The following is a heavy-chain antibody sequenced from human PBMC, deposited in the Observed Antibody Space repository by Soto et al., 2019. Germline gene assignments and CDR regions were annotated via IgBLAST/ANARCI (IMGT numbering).Heavy chain of an antibody. V-gene: IGHV3-23*04. Sequence: VQLVESGGGVVQPGRSLRLSCAASGFTFSSYGMHWVRQAPGKGLEWVSAISGSGDSTNYADSVKGRFTISRDDSKNTLFLQMNSLRAEDTAVYYCARQLAIDYWGQGTLVTVSS. CDR3: ARQLAIDY. CDR2: ISGSGDST. CDR1: GFTFSSYG. D-gene: IGHD6-13*01. J-gene: IGHJ4*02.